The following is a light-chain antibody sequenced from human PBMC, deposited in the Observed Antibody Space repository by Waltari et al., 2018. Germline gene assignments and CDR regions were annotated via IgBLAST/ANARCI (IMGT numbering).Light chain of an antibody. CDR2: AAS. CDR1: QRILPY. J-gene: IGKJ4*01. CDR3: QQTYSTPLT. V-gene: IGKV1-39*01. Sequence: DIQMTQSPSSLSASVGDRVTITCRASQRILPYLNWYQQKPGKAPKLLIYAASNLQSGVPSRFIGSGSGTDFTLIISRLQPEDFATYYCQQTYSTPLTFGGGTKVEIK.